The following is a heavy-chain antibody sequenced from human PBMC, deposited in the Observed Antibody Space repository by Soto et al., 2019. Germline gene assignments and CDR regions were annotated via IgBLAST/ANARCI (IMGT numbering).Heavy chain of an antibody. V-gene: IGHV3-7*01. CDR2: IHQDGNNK. Sequence: PGGSLRLSCAASGFTSSTYWMSWVRQAPGKGLECVANIHQDGNNKYYVDSVKGRFTISRDNSRNTLYLQMNSLRAEDTAVYYCASESFLASVGWADTYYYYYYGMDVWGQGTTVTVSS. CDR1: GFTSSTYW. J-gene: IGHJ6*02. CDR3: ASESFLASVGWADTYYYYYYGMDV. D-gene: IGHD3-3*02.